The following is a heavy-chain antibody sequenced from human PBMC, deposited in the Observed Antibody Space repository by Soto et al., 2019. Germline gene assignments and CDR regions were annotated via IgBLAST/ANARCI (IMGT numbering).Heavy chain of an antibody. V-gene: IGHV3-23*01. CDR3: ANRAWGTYYFDY. CDR1: GFTFSSYA. Sequence: EVQLLESGGGLVQPGGSLRLSCAASGFTFSSYAMSWVRQAPGKGLEWVSAISGSGDSTYYADSVKGRFTISRDNSKNTLYLQMNSLRAEDTAVYYGANRAWGTYYFDYRGQGTLVTVSS. CDR2: ISGSGDST. J-gene: IGHJ4*02. D-gene: IGHD3-16*01.